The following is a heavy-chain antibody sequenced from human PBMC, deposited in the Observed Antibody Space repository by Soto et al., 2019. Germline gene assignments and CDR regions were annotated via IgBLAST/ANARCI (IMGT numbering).Heavy chain of an antibody. V-gene: IGHV3-30*18. CDR2: ISYDGSNK. CDR1: GFTFSSYG. D-gene: IGHD2-2*01. CDR3: XKDRGDIVVVPAAGMDV. Sequence: GGSLRLSCAASGFTFSSYGMHWVRQAPGKGLEWVAVISYDGSNKYYADSVKGRFTISRDNSKNTLYLQMNSLRAEDTAVYYCXKDRGDIVVVPAAGMDVWGQGTTVTVSS. J-gene: IGHJ6*02.